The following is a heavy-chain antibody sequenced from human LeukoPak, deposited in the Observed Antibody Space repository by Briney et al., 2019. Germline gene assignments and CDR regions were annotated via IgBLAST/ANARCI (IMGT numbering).Heavy chain of an antibody. CDR1: GYTFTGYY. Sequence: ASVKVSCKASGYTFTGYYMHWVRQAPGQGLEWMGWINPNSGGTNYAQKFQGRVTMTRDTSISTAYMELSRLRSDDTAVYYCARMVSPNMTTFGGVKPYYYGMDVWGQGTTVTVSS. D-gene: IGHD3-16*01. CDR2: INPNSGGT. CDR3: ARMVSPNMTTFGGVKPYYYGMDV. V-gene: IGHV1-2*02. J-gene: IGHJ6*02.